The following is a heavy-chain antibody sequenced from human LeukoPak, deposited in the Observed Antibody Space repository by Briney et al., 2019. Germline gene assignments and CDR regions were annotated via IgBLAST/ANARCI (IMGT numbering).Heavy chain of an antibody. CDR3: ARHVPYYDSDFSAWGMDV. J-gene: IGHJ6*02. Sequence: PSQTLSLTCTVSGGSISSGGSIGRFYWSWIRQPAGKGLEWIGRIDAGGSTNYNPSLRGRVTISVDTSKNQFSLRLISVTAADTAVYYCARHVPYYDSDFSAWGMDVWGQGTTVTVSS. D-gene: IGHD3-16*01. V-gene: IGHV4-61*02. CDR2: IDAGGST. CDR1: GGSISSGGSIGRFY.